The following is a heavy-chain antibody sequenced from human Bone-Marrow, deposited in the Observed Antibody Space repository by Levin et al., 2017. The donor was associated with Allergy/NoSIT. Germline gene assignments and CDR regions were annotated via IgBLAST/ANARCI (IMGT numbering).Heavy chain of an antibody. CDR3: VRAYYGSGSYYHWFDP. V-gene: IGHV4-34*01. CDR1: GASFSTYF. D-gene: IGHD3-10*01. J-gene: IGHJ5*02. Sequence: SETLSLTCAIYGASFSTYFWSLIRQPPGKGLEWIGEINRRGNTNYNPSLKSRVTISLDTSKNQFSLKLTSATAADTAVYYCVRAYYGSGSYYHWFDPWGQGTLVVVSS. CDR2: INRRGNT.